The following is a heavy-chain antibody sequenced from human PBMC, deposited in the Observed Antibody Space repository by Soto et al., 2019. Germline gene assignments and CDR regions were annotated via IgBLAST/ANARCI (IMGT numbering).Heavy chain of an antibody. CDR1: GYTFTSYG. CDR2: ISAYNGNT. Sequence: QVQLVQSGAEVKQPGASVKVSCKASGYTFTSYGISWVRQAPGQGLEWMGWISAYNGNTNYAQKLQGRVTMTTDTSTSTAYMELRSLRSDDTAVYYCARDTADCSSTSCYFMFYYYYGMDVWGQGTTVTVSS. CDR3: ARDTADCSSTSCYFMFYYYYGMDV. D-gene: IGHD2-2*01. V-gene: IGHV1-18*04. J-gene: IGHJ6*02.